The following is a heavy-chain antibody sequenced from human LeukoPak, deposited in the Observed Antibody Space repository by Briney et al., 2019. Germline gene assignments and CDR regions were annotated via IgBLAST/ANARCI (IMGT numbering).Heavy chain of an antibody. CDR2: ISYGGSNK. CDR3: AKDYSKTSYYGSGTYYRPNWFDP. CDR1: GFTFSSYG. D-gene: IGHD3-10*01. V-gene: IGHV3-30*18. J-gene: IGHJ5*02. Sequence: GGSLRLSCAASGFTFSSYGMHWVRQASGKGLEWVAVISYGGSNKYYAESVKGRFTISRDNSKNTLYLQMNSLRAEDTAVYYCAKDYSKTSYYGSGTYYRPNWFDPWGQGTLVTVSS.